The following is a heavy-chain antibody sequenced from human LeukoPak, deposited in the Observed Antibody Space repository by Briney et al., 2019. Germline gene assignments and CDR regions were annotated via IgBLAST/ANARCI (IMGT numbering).Heavy chain of an antibody. J-gene: IGHJ4*02. CDR3: ARDPPSSIAGRPIFDY. CDR2: SNPDTGRT. CDR1: GYTLTSNY. V-gene: IGHV1-2*02. Sequence: ASVRVSCKASGYTLTSNYMHWVRQAPGQGLEWMGWSNPDTGRTSYAQRFQGRVTMTWATSIRTAYMELSRLTSDDTAVYYCARDPPSSIAGRPIFDYWGQGTLVTVSS. D-gene: IGHD6-6*01.